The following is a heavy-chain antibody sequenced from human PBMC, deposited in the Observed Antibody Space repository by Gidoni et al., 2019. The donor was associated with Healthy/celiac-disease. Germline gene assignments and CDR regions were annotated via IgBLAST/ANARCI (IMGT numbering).Heavy chain of an antibody. CDR2: IYYSGST. V-gene: IGHV4-39*01. Sequence: QLQLQESGPGLVKLSETLSLTCTVSGGSISSSRYYWGWIRQPPGKGLEWIGSIYYSGSTYYNPSLKSRVTISVDTSKNQFSLKLSSVTAADTAVYYCARPCSGGSCYSGIGAFDIWGQGTMVTVSS. D-gene: IGHD2-15*01. CDR1: GGSISSSRYY. CDR3: ARPCSGGSCYSGIGAFDI. J-gene: IGHJ3*02.